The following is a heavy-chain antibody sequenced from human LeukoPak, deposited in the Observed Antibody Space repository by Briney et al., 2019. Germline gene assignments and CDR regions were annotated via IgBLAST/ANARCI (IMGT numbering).Heavy chain of an antibody. CDR1: GFTFSSYW. Sequence: GGSLRLSCAAAGFTFSSYWMSWVRQAAWKGLEWVTNIKQDGSEKYYVDSVKGRFTISRDNAKNSLYLQMNSLRAEDTAVYYCARDLAYCGGDCYSGFDYWGQGTLVTVSS. CDR3: ARDLAYCGGDCYSGFDY. V-gene: IGHV3-7*01. CDR2: IKQDGSEK. J-gene: IGHJ4*02. D-gene: IGHD2-21*01.